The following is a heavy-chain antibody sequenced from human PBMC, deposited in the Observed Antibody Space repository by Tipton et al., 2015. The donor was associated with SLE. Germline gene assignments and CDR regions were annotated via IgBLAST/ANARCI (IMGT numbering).Heavy chain of an antibody. D-gene: IGHD2-8*02. CDR1: GGSISSYY. CDR3: GGWWNDAFDL. V-gene: IGHV4-59*01. J-gene: IGHJ3*01. CDR2: IYYSGST. Sequence: TLSLTCTVSGGSISSYYWSWIRQPPGKGLEWIGYIYYSGSTNYNPSLKSRVTISVDTSKNQFSLKLSSVTAADTAVYYCGGWWNDAFDLWGQGTMVTVSS.